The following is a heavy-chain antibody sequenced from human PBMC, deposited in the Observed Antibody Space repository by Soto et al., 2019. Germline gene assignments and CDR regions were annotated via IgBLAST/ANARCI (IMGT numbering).Heavy chain of an antibody. V-gene: IGHV1-69*02. Sequence: QVQLVQSGAEVKKPGSSVKVSCKASGGTFSSYTISWVRQAPGQGLEWMGRIIPILGIANYAQKFQGRVTITADKSTSKAYMDLSSLRSEDTAVYYCARVLAAAGDAFDIWGQGTMVTVSS. CDR1: GGTFSSYT. CDR3: ARVLAAAGDAFDI. J-gene: IGHJ3*02. CDR2: IIPILGIA. D-gene: IGHD6-13*01.